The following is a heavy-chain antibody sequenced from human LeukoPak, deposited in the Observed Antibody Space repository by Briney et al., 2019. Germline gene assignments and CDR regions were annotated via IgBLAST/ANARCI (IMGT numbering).Heavy chain of an antibody. V-gene: IGHV1-69*13. CDR1: GGTFSSYA. D-gene: IGHD6-13*01. CDR3: AREGGAAGRLIDY. CDR2: IIPIFGTA. J-gene: IGHJ4*02. Sequence: SVKVSCKASGGTFSSYAVSWVRQAPGQGLEWMGGIIPIFGTANYAQKFQGRVTITADESTSTAYMELSSLRSEDTAVYYCAREGGAAGRLIDYWGQGTLVTVSS.